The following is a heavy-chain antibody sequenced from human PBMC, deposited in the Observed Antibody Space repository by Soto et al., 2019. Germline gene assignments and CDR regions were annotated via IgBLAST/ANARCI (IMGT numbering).Heavy chain of an antibody. V-gene: IGHV4-31*03. CDR1: GGSISSGGYY. CDR2: IYYSGST. J-gene: IGHJ4*01. D-gene: IGHD1-26*01. CDR3: ARHGWQILPFFDY. Sequence: SETLSLTCTVSGGSISSGGYYWSWIRQHPGKGLEWIGYIYYSGSTYYNPPLKSRVTISVDTSKNQFSLKLNSVTAADTAVYYCARHGWQILPFFDYWGHGTLVTVSS.